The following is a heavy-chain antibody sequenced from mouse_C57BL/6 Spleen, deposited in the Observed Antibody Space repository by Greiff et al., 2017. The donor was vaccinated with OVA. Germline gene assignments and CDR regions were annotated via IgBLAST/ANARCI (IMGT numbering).Heavy chain of an antibody. V-gene: IGHV1-69*01. Sequence: QVQLQQSGAELVMPGASVKLSCKASGYTFTSYWMHWVKQRPGQGLEWIGEIDPSDSYTNYNQKFKGKSTLTVDKSSSTAYMQLSSLTSEDSAVYYCAIITTVVVPFDYWGQGTTLTVSS. CDR1: GYTFTSYW. CDR3: AIITTVVVPFDY. J-gene: IGHJ2*01. CDR2: IDPSDSYT. D-gene: IGHD1-1*01.